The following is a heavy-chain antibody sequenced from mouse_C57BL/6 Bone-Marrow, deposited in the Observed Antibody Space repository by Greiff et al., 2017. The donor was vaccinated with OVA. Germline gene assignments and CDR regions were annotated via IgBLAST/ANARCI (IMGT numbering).Heavy chain of an antibody. CDR3: ARLRDLWFAY. CDR1: GYTFTSYW. J-gene: IGHJ3*01. Sequence: QVQLQQPGAELVMPGASVKLSCKASGYTFTSYWMHWVKQRPGQGLEWIGEIDPSDSYTNYNQKFKGKSTLTIDKSSSTAYMQLSSLTAEDSAVYYCARLRDLWFAYWGQGTLVTVSA. V-gene: IGHV1-69*01. D-gene: IGHD3-3*01. CDR2: IDPSDSYT.